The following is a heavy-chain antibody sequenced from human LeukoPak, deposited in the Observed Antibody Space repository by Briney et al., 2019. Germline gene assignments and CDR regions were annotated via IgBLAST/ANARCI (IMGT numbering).Heavy chain of an antibody. V-gene: IGHV4-61*02. D-gene: IGHD1-26*01. CDR1: GGSISSGSND. CDR3: ARLVGATTWDYYYYYMDV. Sequence: KPSETLSLTCTVSGGSISSGSNDWGCIRQPAGQGLEWVGRIYTSASTNYNPSLKTPVTLSADTSKNQFSLKLRSVTAADTAVYYCARLVGATTWDYYYYYMDVWGKGTTVTLSS. CDR2: IYTSAST. J-gene: IGHJ6*03.